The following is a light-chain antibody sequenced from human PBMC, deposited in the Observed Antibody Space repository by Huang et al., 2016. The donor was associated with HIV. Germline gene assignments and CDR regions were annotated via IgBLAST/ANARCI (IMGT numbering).Light chain of an antibody. CDR1: QSVSSN. Sequence: VMTQSPGTLSVSPGVRATLSCRASQSVSSNLAWYRQKPGQATRLLVHGASTRATGIPARFSGSGSGTEFTLTITSLQSEDFAVYYCQQYNTWPITFGPGTKVDIK. CDR2: GAS. CDR3: QQYNTWPIT. J-gene: IGKJ3*01. V-gene: IGKV3-15*01.